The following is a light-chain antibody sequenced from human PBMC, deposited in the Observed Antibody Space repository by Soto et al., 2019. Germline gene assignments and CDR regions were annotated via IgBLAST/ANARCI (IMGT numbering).Light chain of an antibody. CDR2: GAS. CDR1: QSVSSN. CDR3: QQYNNWPPKYT. Sequence: EIVMTQSPATLSVSPGERATLSCRASQSVSSNLAWYQQKPSQAPRLLIYGASTRATGIPARFSGSGSGTEFTLTISSLQSEDFAVYYCQQYNNWPPKYTFGQGTKVDIK. J-gene: IGKJ2*01. V-gene: IGKV3-15*01.